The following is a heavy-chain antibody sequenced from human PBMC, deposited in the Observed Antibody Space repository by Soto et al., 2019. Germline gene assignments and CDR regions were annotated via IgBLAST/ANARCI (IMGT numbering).Heavy chain of an antibody. J-gene: IGHJ6*02. Sequence: ASVKVSCKASGYTFTSYGISWVRQAPGQGLEWMGWISAYNGNTNYAQKLQGRVTMTTDTSTSTAYMELRSLRSDDTALYYCVKDGGGGGPFLGDMGVWGRGTTVTVSS. CDR2: ISAYNGNT. CDR3: VKDGGGGGPFLGDMGV. CDR1: GYTFTSYG. V-gene: IGHV1-18*01. D-gene: IGHD2-15*01.